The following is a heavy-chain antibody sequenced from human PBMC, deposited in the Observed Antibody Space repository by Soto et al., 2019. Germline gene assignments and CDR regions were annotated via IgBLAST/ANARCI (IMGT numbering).Heavy chain of an antibody. V-gene: IGHV3-15*07. D-gene: IGHD1-26*01. Sequence: GGSLRLSCAASGFTFSNAWMNWVRQAPGKGLEWVGRIKSKTDGGTTDYAAPVKGRFTISRDDSKNTLYLQMNSLKTEDTAVYYCTGGIVGATINPFDYWGQGTLVTVSS. CDR3: TGGIVGATINPFDY. CDR2: IKSKTDGGTT. J-gene: IGHJ4*02. CDR1: GFTFSNAW.